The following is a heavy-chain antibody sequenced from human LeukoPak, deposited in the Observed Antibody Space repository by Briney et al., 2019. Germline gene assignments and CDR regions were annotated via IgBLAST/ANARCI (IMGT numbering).Heavy chain of an antibody. Sequence: SETLSLTCTVSGGSISSSNYYWGWIRQPPGKGLVYIGSIHYSGSTYYNPSLKSRVTISVDTSENQFSLKLNSVTAADTAVYYCARGSPYHSWGQGTLVPVSS. CDR1: GGSISSSNYY. V-gene: IGHV4-39*01. J-gene: IGHJ4*02. CDR3: ARGSPYHS. CDR2: IHYSGST. D-gene: IGHD2-15*01.